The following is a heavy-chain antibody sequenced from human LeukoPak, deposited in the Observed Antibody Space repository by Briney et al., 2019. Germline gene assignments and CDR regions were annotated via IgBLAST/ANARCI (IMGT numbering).Heavy chain of an antibody. CDR2: VYYSGST. D-gene: IGHD3-10*01. J-gene: IGHJ4*02. CDR1: GGSISSYY. CDR3: ARDRGYYGSGSYYHFDY. Sequence: PSETLSLTCTVSGGSISSYYWTWIQQPPGKGLQWIGYVYYSGSTNYNPSLKSRVTISVDASKNQFSLKLSSVTAADTAVYYCARDRGYYGSGSYYHFDYWGQGTLVTVSS. V-gene: IGHV4-59*01.